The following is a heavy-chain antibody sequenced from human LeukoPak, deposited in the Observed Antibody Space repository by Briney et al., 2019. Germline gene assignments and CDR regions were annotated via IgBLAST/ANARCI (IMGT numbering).Heavy chain of an antibody. CDR2: INHSGST. CDR3: ARTRAGVVDY. J-gene: IGHJ4*02. Sequence: SETLSLTCTVSGGSISSNYWSWIRQPPGKGLEWIGEINHSGSTNYNPSLKSRVTISVDTSKNQFSLKLSSVTAADTAVYYCARTRAGVVDYWGQGTLVTVSS. D-gene: IGHD6-19*01. V-gene: IGHV4-34*01. CDR1: GGSISSNY.